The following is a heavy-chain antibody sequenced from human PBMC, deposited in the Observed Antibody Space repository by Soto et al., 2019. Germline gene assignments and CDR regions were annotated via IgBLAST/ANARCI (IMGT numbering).Heavy chain of an antibody. CDR1: GFSLSNARMG. J-gene: IGHJ5*02. D-gene: IGHD2-8*02. V-gene: IGHV2-26*01. CDR3: ARMVFTGAGRNWFDP. CDR2: VCLNDEK. Sequence: QVTLKESGPVLVKPTETLTLNCTVSGFSLSNARMGVSWIRQPPGKALEGLAHVCLNDEKSDSTSLKRRLTISKDTSKREVGLTMSNMDPVDTATYYCARMVFTGAGRNWFDPWGQGTLVTVS.